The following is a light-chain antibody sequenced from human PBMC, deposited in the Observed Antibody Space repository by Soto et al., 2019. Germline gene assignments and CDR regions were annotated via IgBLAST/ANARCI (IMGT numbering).Light chain of an antibody. J-gene: IGLJ2*01. CDR1: SSDVGSYNL. CDR2: EDN. V-gene: IGLV2-23*01. Sequence: QSALTQPASVSGSPGQSITISCTGTSSDVGSYNLVSWYQHHPGKAPKFIIYEDNKRPSGVSNRFSGSKSGNTASLTISGLQAEDEAVYYCCAYVRSNALLFGGGTQLTVL. CDR3: CAYVRSNALL.